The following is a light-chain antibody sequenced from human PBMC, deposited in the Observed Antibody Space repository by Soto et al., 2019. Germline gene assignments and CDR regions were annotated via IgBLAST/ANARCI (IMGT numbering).Light chain of an antibody. V-gene: IGLV1-44*01. Sequence: QSVLTQPPSASGTPGQIVAISCSGSSSNIGSNTVTWYQQLPGTAPKLLIYSTSQRSSGVPGRFSGSKSGASASLSISGLQCEDEADYYCAAWDDRLDVYVFGAGTKV. CDR3: AAWDDRLDVYV. J-gene: IGLJ1*01. CDR1: SSNIGSNT. CDR2: STS.